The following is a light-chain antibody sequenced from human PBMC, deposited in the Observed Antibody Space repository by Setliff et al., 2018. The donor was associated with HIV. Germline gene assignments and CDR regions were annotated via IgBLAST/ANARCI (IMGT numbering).Light chain of an antibody. J-gene: IGLJ1*01. CDR3: SSYTGSGTLV. CDR1: SSDIGGYNY. Sequence: QSVLTQPASVSGSPGQSITISCTGTSSDIGGYNYVSWYQQHPGKAPKLMIYDVSNRPSGVSNRFSGSKSGNTASLTISGLQAEDEADYYCSSYTGSGTLVFGTGTKVTVL. CDR2: DVS. V-gene: IGLV2-14*03.